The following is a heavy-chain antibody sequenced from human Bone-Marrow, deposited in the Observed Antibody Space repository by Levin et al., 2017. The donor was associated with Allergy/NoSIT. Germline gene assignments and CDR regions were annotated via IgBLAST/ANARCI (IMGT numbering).Heavy chain of an antibody. J-gene: IGHJ6*02. CDR1: GFKFSDYG. D-gene: IGHD5-24*01. V-gene: IGHV3-33*01. CDR2: SWYDGSHN. Sequence: GGSLRLSCVTSGFKFSDYGIHWVRQSPGKGLEWVAVSWYDGSHNFYADSVKGRLTISRDPSKNTLYLQMSSLRDDDAAVYYCARGRSGGHYYYGLDVWGQGTTVTVSS. CDR3: ARGRSGGHYYYGLDV.